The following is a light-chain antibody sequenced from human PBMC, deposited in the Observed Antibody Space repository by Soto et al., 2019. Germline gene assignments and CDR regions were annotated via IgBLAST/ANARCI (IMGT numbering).Light chain of an antibody. Sequence: QSALTQPASVSGSPGQSITISCTGTSSDVGGYNYVSWYQHHPGKAPKPMIYEVSNRPSGVSNRFSGSKSCNTASLTISGLQAEDEADYYCSSYTSSDTLVFGGGTKLTVL. CDR1: SSDVGGYNY. CDR3: SSYTSSDTLV. J-gene: IGLJ3*02. CDR2: EVS. V-gene: IGLV2-14*01.